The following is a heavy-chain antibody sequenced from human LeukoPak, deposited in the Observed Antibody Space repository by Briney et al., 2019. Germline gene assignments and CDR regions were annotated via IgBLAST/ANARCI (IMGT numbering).Heavy chain of an antibody. CDR2: TYYRSKWYN. CDR3: ARVAYYGSGSYYNPRWFDP. CDR1: GDSVSSNSAA. V-gene: IGHV6-1*01. J-gene: IGHJ5*02. D-gene: IGHD3-10*01. Sequence: SQTLSLTCAISGDSVSSNSAAWNWIRQSPSRGLEWLGRTYYRSKWYNDYAVSVKSRITINPDTSKNQFSLQLNSVTPEDTAVYYCARVAYYGSGSYYNPRWFDPWGQGTLVTASS.